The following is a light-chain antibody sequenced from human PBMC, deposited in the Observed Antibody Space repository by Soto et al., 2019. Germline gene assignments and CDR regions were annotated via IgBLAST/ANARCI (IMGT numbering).Light chain of an antibody. V-gene: IGKV3-11*01. Sequence: EIVLTQSPSTLSLSPGERATLSCRASQSVSSYLAWYQQKPGQAPRRLIYDASNRATGIPARFSGSGSGTDFTLTISSLQPEDFAAYYCQQRSSYPLTFGEGTKVEIK. J-gene: IGKJ4*01. CDR3: QQRSSYPLT. CDR1: QSVSSY. CDR2: DAS.